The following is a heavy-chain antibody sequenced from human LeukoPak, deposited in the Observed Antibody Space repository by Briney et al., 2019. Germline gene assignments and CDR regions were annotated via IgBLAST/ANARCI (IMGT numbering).Heavy chain of an antibody. CDR2: INHSGST. Sequence: PSETLSLTCAVYGGSFSGYYWSWIRQPPGKGLEWIGEINHSGSTNYNPSLKSRVTISVDTSKNQFSLKLSSVTAADTAVYYCARGIVVVPAAIFRYSVYWGQGTLVTVS. CDR3: ARGIVVVPAAIFRYSVY. D-gene: IGHD2-2*02. J-gene: IGHJ4*02. V-gene: IGHV4-34*01. CDR1: GGSFSGYY.